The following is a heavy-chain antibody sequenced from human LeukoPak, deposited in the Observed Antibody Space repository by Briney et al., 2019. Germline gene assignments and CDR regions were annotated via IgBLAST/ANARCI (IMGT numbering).Heavy chain of an antibody. CDR3: ARGTRLEGKDNWFDP. CDR1: GGSFSGYY. J-gene: IGHJ5*02. Sequence: SETLSLTCAVYGGSFSGYYWSWIRQPPGKGLEWIGEINHSGSTNYNPSLKSRVTISVDTSKNQFSLKLSSVTAADTAVYYCARGTRLEGKDNWFDPWGQGTLVTVSS. V-gene: IGHV4-34*01. CDR2: INHSGST.